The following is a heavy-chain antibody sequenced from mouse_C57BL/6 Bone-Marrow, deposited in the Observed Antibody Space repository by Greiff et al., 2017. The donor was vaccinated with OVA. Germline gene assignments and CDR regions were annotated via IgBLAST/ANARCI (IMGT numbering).Heavy chain of an antibody. CDR2: ILPGSGST. CDR3: ARGGVYYYGSSPFDY. D-gene: IGHD1-1*01. V-gene: IGHV1-9*01. Sequence: QVQLKESGAELMKPGASVKLSCKATGYTFTGYWIEWVKQRPGHGLEWIGEILPGSGSTNYNEKFKGKATFTADTSSNQAYMHLSSLTTEDSAIYYCARGGVYYYGSSPFDYWGQGTTLTVSS. CDR1: GYTFTGYW. J-gene: IGHJ2*01.